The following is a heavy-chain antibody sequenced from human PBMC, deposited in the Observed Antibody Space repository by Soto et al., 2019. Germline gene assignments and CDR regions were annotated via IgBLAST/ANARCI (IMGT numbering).Heavy chain of an antibody. Sequence: GASVKVSCKASGYTFTSYAMHWVRQAPGQRLEWMGWINAGNGNTKYLQKFQGRVTITRDTSASTAYMELSSLRSEDTAVYYCATSRSYYYDSSGYDAPFDYWGQGTLVTVSS. CDR1: GYTFTSYA. CDR2: INAGNGNT. CDR3: ATSRSYYYDSSGYDAPFDY. D-gene: IGHD3-22*01. V-gene: IGHV1-3*01. J-gene: IGHJ4*02.